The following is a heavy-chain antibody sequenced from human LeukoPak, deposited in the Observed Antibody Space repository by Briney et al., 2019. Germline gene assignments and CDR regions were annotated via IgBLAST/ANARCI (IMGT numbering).Heavy chain of an antibody. CDR3: ARLGYSSIWYVGDWFDP. Sequence: PSETLSLTCTVSGGSISSYYWSWIRQPAGKGLEWIGRIYTSGSTNYNPSLKSRVTMSVDTSKNQFSLKLSSVTAADTAVYYCARLGYSSIWYVGDWFDPWGQGTLVTVSS. CDR2: IYTSGST. J-gene: IGHJ5*02. D-gene: IGHD6-13*01. CDR1: GGSISSYY. V-gene: IGHV4-4*07.